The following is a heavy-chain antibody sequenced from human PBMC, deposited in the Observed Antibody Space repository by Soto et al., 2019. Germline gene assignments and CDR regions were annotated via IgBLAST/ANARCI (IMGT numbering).Heavy chain of an antibody. CDR2: ISGYDGRT. Sequence: QVHLVQSGAEVKKPGASVKVSCKTSGYTFTRYGISWVRQAPGQGLEWMGWISGYDGRTNFAQKVQDRVTMTTDTSSXTVYMELSSLSSDETAVYYCARGGDVAYYYYGMDVWGQGTTITVSS. V-gene: IGHV1-18*01. CDR1: GYTFTRYG. CDR3: ARGGDVAYYYYGMDV. J-gene: IGHJ6*02. D-gene: IGHD2-21*02.